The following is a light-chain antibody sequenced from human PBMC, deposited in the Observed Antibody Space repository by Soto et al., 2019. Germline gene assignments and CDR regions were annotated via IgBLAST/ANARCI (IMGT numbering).Light chain of an antibody. Sequence: QLVLTQPPSASASLGASVKLTCTLSNGHNSYAIAWHQQQPEKGPRYLMKLNSDGSHSKGDGIPDRFSGSSSGAERYLTISSLQSEDEADYYCQTWSTDIRVFGGGTKVTVL. CDR1: NGHNSYA. CDR3: QTWSTDIRV. V-gene: IGLV4-69*01. J-gene: IGLJ3*02. CDR2: LNSDGSH.